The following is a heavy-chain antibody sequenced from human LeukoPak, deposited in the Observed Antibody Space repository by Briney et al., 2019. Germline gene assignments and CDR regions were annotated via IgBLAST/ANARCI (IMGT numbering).Heavy chain of an antibody. CDR3: ARGQPSYYYYYGMDV. CDR1: GGSISSYY. J-gene: IGHJ6*02. V-gene: IGHV4-59*01. CDR2: IYYSGST. D-gene: IGHD2-2*01. Sequence: PSETLSLTCTVSGGSISSYYWSWIRQPPGKGLEWIGYIYYSGSTNYNPSLKGRVTISVDTSKNQFSLKLSSVTAADTAVYYCARGQPSYYYYYGMDVWGQGTTVTVSS.